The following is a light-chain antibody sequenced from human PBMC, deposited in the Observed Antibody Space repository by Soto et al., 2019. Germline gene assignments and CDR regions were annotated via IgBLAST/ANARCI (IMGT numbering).Light chain of an antibody. CDR2: DAS. CDR1: QSVSRY. V-gene: IGKV3-11*01. J-gene: IGKJ5*01. CDR3: QQRHMWPIT. Sequence: EIVMTQSPGTLSLSPGERATLSCRASQSVSRYLGWYQQKPGQAPRLLIYDASNRATGIPARFSGSGSGTDFTLTISSLEPEDFAVYYCQQRHMWPITFGQGTRLEIK.